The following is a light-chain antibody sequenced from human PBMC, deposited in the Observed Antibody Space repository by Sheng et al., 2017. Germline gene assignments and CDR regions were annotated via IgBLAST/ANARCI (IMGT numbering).Light chain of an antibody. Sequence: DIQMTQSPSTLSASIGDRVTITCRASQNVNNWLAWYQQKPGKAPHLLIYETSSLETGVPSRFSGSGSGTEFTLTITSLQPDDFATYYCQQFDNYPLTFGGGPKVEI. CDR1: QNVNNW. CDR3: QQFDNYPLT. CDR2: ETS. V-gene: IGKV1-5*03. J-gene: IGKJ4*01.